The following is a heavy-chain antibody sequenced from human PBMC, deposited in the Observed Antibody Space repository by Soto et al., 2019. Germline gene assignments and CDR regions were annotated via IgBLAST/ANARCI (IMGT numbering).Heavy chain of an antibody. D-gene: IGHD1-26*01. V-gene: IGHV3-30*18. Sequence: PGGSLRLSCTGSGFTFGNYGMHWVRQAPGKGLEWVASTSYDGNNKYYADSLKGRFTISRDNPKKMVYLQMTSLGPEDTAVYYCAKGGGSARDFDYWGQGALVTVS. CDR2: TSYDGNNK. J-gene: IGHJ4*02. CDR1: GFTFGNYG. CDR3: AKGGGSARDFDY.